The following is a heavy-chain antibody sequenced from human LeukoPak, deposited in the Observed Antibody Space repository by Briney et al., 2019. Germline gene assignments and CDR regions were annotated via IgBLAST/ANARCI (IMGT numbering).Heavy chain of an antibody. V-gene: IGHV4-38-2*02. CDR2: IYHSGST. J-gene: IGHJ4*02. Sequence: SETLSLTCTVSGGSIRSYWSWIRQPAGKGLEWIGSIYHSGSTYYNPSLKSRVTISVDTSKNQFSLKLSSVTAADTAVYYCARDLYCTNGVCYSIDYWGQGTLVTVSS. D-gene: IGHD2-8*01. CDR3: ARDLYCTNGVCYSIDY. CDR1: GGSIRSY.